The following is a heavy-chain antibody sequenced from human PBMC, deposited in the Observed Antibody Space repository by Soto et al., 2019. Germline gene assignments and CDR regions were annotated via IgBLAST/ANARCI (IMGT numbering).Heavy chain of an antibody. J-gene: IGHJ1*01. CDR1: GGSIGSHY. CDR3: ARSGYGDYGGVFPD. V-gene: IGHV4-59*08. D-gene: IGHD4-17*01. CDR2: IYYSGST. Sequence: SETLSLTCTVSGGSIGSHYWSWIRQPPGQGLEWIGYIYYSGSTNYNPSLKSRVTISVDTSKSQFSLRLSSVTAADTAVYYCARSGYGDYGGVFPDWGQGTQVTVSS.